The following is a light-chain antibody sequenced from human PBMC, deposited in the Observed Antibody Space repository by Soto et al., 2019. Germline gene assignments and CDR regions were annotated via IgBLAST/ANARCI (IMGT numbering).Light chain of an antibody. CDR2: DAS. CDR3: QQRSNWPSLT. Sequence: EIVMTQSPATLSLSPGERGTLSCRPSQSVRCNLAWYQQKPGQAPRLLIYDASNRATGIPARFSGSGSGTDFTLTISSLEPEDFAVYYCQQRSNWPSLTFGGGTKVDIK. CDR1: QSVRCN. V-gene: IGKV3-11*01. J-gene: IGKJ4*01.